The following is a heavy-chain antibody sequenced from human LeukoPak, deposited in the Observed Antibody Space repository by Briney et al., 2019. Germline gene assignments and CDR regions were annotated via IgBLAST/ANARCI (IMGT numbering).Heavy chain of an antibody. V-gene: IGHV3-48*01. J-gene: IGHJ6*02. CDR1: GFTFSSYS. CDR2: ISSSSSTI. Sequence: GGSPRLSCAASGFTFSSYSMNWVRQAPGKGLEWVSYISSSSSTIYYADSVKGRFTISRDNAKNSLYLQMNSLRAEDTAVYYCAREVPNYYGMDVWGQGTTVTVSS. CDR3: AREVPNYYGMDV.